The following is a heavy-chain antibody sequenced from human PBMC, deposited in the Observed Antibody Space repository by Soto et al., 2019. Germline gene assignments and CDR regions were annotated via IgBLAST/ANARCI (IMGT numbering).Heavy chain of an antibody. CDR1: GGSISRSSYY. Sequence: QLQLQESGPGLVKPSETLSLTCTVSGGSISRSSYYWGWIRQPPGKGLEWIGSIYYSGSTYYNPSLKSRVTISVDTSKTQFSLKLSSVTAADTAVYYCARGYEYSREYYYYYMDVWGKGTTVTVSS. D-gene: IGHD6-6*01. J-gene: IGHJ6*03. CDR3: ARGYEYSREYYYYYMDV. CDR2: IYYSGST. V-gene: IGHV4-39*01.